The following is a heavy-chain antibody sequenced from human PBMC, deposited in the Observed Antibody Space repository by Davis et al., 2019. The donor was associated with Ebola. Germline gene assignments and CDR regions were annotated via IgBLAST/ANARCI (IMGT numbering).Heavy chain of an antibody. V-gene: IGHV3-30*18. Sequence: GESLKISCAASGFSFSGYGMHWVRQAPGKGLEWVALIAHDGSIKNYADSVKGRFTISRDNSKNTLYLQMNSLRVEDTAVYSCAKVDNSYDVYAGFDTWGQGTMVTVSS. CDR1: GFSFSGYG. D-gene: IGHD2-8*01. J-gene: IGHJ3*02. CDR2: IAHDGSIK. CDR3: AKVDNSYDVYAGFDT.